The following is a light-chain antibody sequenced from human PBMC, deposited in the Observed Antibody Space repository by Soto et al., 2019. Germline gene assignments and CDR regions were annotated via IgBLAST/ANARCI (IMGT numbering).Light chain of an antibody. CDR2: AAS. CDR1: QSITNY. V-gene: IGKV1-39*01. J-gene: IGKJ3*01. Sequence: DIQMTQSPSSLSASVGDRVTITCRASQSITNYLNWYQHKPGKAPKLLVYAASSLQSGVPSRFSGSGSGTAFTLTISSMHTVDFATYFCQQSHKMPFTFGPGTKVDIK. CDR3: QQSHKMPFT.